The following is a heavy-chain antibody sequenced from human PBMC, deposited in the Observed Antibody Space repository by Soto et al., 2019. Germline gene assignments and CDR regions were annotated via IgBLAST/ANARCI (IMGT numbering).Heavy chain of an antibody. CDR2: IDPSDSYT. Sequence: EVQLVQSGAEVKKPGESLRISCKGSGYSFTSYWISWVRQMPGKGLEWMGRIDPSDSYTNYNPSFQGHVTISADKSISTAYLQWSSLKASDTAMYYCASYPSMAPYYYDSSGSYDAFDIWGQGTMVTVSS. J-gene: IGHJ3*02. CDR3: ASYPSMAPYYYDSSGSYDAFDI. D-gene: IGHD3-22*01. CDR1: GYSFTSYW. V-gene: IGHV5-10-1*03.